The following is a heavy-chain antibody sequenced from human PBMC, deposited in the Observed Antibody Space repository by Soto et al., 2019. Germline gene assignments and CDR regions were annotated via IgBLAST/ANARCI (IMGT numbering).Heavy chain of an antibody. CDR3: AAGVAAAGYFDY. CDR2: ISGSGGST. Sequence: VGSLRLSCAASGFTFSSYAMSWVRQAPGKGLEWVSAISGSGGSTYYADSVEGRFTISRDNSKNTLYLQMNSLRAEDTAVYYCAAGVAAAGYFDYWGQGTLVTVSS. CDR1: GFTFSSYA. J-gene: IGHJ4*02. D-gene: IGHD6-13*01. V-gene: IGHV3-23*01.